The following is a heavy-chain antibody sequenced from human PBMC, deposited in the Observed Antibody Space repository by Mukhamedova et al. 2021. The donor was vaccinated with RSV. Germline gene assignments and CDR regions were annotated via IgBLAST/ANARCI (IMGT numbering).Heavy chain of an antibody. CDR2: IIPMFRTT. Sequence: WVRQAPGQGLEWMGGIIPMFRTTNYAQKFKGRVTIYADESTNTAYMDLSSLRSEDTAMYYCARVFTRDIENRFGQRNRYYYGM. CDR3: ARVFTRDIENRFGQRNRYYYGM. J-gene: IGHJ6*01. V-gene: IGHV1-69*01. D-gene: IGHD1-14*01.